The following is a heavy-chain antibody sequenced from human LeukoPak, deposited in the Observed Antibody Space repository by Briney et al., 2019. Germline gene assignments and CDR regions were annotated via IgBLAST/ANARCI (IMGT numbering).Heavy chain of an antibody. CDR2: INPSGGST. V-gene: IGHV1-46*01. D-gene: IGHD2-2*01. CDR1: GYTFTSYY. Sequence: ASVEVSCKASGYTFTSYYMHWVRQAPGQGLEWMGLINPSGGSTSYAQKFQGRVTMTRDTSTGTVYMELSSLRSEDTAVYYCARDGIVVVPAATSEGMDVWGQGTTVTVSS. J-gene: IGHJ6*02. CDR3: ARDGIVVVPAATSEGMDV.